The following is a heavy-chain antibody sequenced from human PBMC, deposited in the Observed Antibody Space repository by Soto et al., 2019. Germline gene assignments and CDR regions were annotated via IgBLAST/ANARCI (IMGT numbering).Heavy chain of an antibody. D-gene: IGHD2-2*01. J-gene: IGHJ5*02. CDR2: INQYGIT. CDR3: ATHCSSTSCYYTFDP. V-gene: IGHV4-34*01. CDR1: GGSFSSYY. Sequence: QVQLQQWGAGLLKPSETLSLTCAVYGGSFSSYYWSWIRQPTGKGLEWIGQINQYGITDYNPSLKSRVTISVDTSKNHFSLRLSSVTAADTAMYYCATHCSSTSCYYTFDPWGQGTLVTVSS.